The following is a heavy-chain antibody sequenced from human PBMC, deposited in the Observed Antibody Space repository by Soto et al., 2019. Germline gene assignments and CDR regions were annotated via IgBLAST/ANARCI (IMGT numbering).Heavy chain of an antibody. V-gene: IGHV3-21*01. CDR3: AAPYSTGHRLLGY. CDR2: ISSSSTFT. Sequence: GGSLRLSCVASGFTFSDYSVSWVRQAPGKGLELLSSISSSSTFTHYADSVKGRFTISRDNAKNSLYLQMNSLRAEDTAVYYCAAPYSTGHRLLGYWGQGTLVTVP. J-gene: IGHJ4*02. D-gene: IGHD6-13*01. CDR1: GFTFSDYS.